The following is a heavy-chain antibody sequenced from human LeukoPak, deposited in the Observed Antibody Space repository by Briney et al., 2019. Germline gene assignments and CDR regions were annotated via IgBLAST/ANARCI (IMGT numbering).Heavy chain of an antibody. D-gene: IGHD6-13*01. CDR2: IVVGSGNT. J-gene: IGHJ5*02. V-gene: IGHV1-58*02. CDR3: ARDWGMGPSSSWA. CDR1: GFTFTSSA. Sequence: SVKVSCKASGFTFTSSAMQWVRQARGQRLEWIGWIVVGSGNTNYAQKFQERVTITRDMSTSTAYMELSSLRSEDTAVYYCARDWGMGPSSSWAWGQGTLVTVSS.